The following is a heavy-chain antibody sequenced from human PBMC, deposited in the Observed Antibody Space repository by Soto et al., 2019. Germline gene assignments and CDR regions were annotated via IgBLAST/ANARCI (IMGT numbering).Heavy chain of an antibody. D-gene: IGHD3-22*01. CDR3: ARAIGPTLFDY. CDR2: IGTAGDT. V-gene: IGHV3-13*04. J-gene: IGHJ4*02. CDR1: GFTFSSYD. Sequence: GGSQRLSCSASGFTFSSYDMHWVRQGPGKGLEWVSAIGTAGDTNYAGSVKGRFTISRENAKNSLYLQMNSLRAGDTAIYFCARAIGPTLFDYWGQGTLVTVSS.